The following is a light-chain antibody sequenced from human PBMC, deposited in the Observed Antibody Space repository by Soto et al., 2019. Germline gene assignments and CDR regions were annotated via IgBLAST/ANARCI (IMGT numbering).Light chain of an antibody. V-gene: IGLV2-14*03. CDR2: AVS. CDR1: TSDVGDYNF. CDR3: SSYTSTSTLVV. Sequence: QSALTQPASVSGSRGQSITISCIGSTSDVGDYNFVSWYQQHPGKAPKLMISAVSNRPSGVSNRFSGSKSGNTASLTISGLQAEDEADYYCSSYTSTSTLVVFGGGTKLTVL. J-gene: IGLJ2*01.